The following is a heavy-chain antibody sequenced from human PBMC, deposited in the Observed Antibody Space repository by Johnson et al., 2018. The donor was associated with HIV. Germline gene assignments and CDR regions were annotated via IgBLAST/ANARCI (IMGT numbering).Heavy chain of an antibody. J-gene: IGHJ3*02. D-gene: IGHD3-22*01. Sequence: QVQLVESGGGVVQPGRSLRLSCAASGFTFSSYAMHWVRQAPGKGLEWVAVISYDGSSEYYADSFQGRFTISRDNSKNTLYLQMNSLRAEDTAVYYCARDFSYYYDIGHAFDIWGQGTMVTVSS. V-gene: IGHV3-30-3*01. CDR3: ARDFSYYYDIGHAFDI. CDR2: ISYDGSSE. CDR1: GFTFSSYA.